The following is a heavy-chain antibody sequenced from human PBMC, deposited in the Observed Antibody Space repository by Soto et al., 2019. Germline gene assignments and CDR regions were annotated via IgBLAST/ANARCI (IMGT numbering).Heavy chain of an antibody. Sequence: QVQLVESGGGLVEPGGSLRLSCAASGFTFSDYYMSWIRQAPGKGLEWVSYISSSSSYTNYADSVKGRFTISRDNAKNSLYLQMNSLRAEDTAVYYCARDPSSGYGHSGNYYYYGMDVWGQGTTVTVSS. CDR2: ISSSSSYT. V-gene: IGHV3-11*06. CDR1: GFTFSDYY. CDR3: ARDPSSGYGHSGNYYYYGMDV. D-gene: IGHD5-12*01. J-gene: IGHJ6*02.